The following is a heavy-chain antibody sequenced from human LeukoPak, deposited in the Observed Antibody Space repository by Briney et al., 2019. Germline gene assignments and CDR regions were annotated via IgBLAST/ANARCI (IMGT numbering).Heavy chain of an antibody. J-gene: IGHJ1*01. CDR1: GYTFTGYY. D-gene: IGHD3-10*01. V-gene: IGHV1-2*06. CDR3: ASLISPGSDFQH. CDR2: INPNSGGT. Sequence: ASVKVSCKASGYTFTGYYMHWARQAPGQGLEWMGRINPNSGGTNYAQKFQGRVTMTRDTSISTAYMELSRLRSDDTAVYYCASLISPGSDFQHWGQGTLVTVSS.